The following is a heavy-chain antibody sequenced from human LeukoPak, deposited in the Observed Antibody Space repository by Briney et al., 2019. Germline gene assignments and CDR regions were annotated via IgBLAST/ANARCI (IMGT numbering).Heavy chain of an antibody. V-gene: IGHV3-9*01. D-gene: IGHD6-13*01. CDR1: GFTFDNYA. J-gene: IGHJ4*01. CDR3: AKDTYSNRWYYFDY. Sequence: GGSLRLSCAASGFTFDNYAMHWVRQAPGKGLEWVSGISWNSGSIGYADSVKGRFTISRGNAKNSLYLQMNSLRAEDTALYYCAKDTYSNRWYYFDYXXXXTLVTVSS. CDR2: ISWNSGSI.